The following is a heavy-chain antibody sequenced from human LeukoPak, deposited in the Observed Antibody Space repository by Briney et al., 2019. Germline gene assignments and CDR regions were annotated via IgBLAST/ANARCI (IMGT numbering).Heavy chain of an antibody. V-gene: IGHV4-59*01. D-gene: IGHD4-17*01. CDR1: GGSISSYY. Sequence: SETLSLTCTVSGGSISSYYWSWVRQPPGKGLEWIGYIYYSGSTNYNPSLKRRGNISVDTSKNQFSLKLSSVTAADTAVYYCARGGDPPYYFDYWGQGTLVTVAS. J-gene: IGHJ4*02. CDR2: IYYSGST. CDR3: ARGGDPPYYFDY.